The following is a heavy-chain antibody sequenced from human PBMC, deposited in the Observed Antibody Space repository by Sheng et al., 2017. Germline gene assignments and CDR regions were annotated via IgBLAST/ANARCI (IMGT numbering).Heavy chain of an antibody. Sequence: EVQLVESGGGLVKPGGSLRLSCAASGFTFSSYSMNWVRQAPGKGLEWVSSISSSSSYIYYADSVKGRFTISRDNAKNSLYLQMNSLRAEDTAVYYCARDRREMATIAYYYYYMDVWGKGTTVTVSS. CDR1: GFTFSSYS. J-gene: IGHJ6*03. CDR2: ISSSSSYI. D-gene: IGHD5-12*01. CDR3: ARDRREMATIAYYYYYMDV. V-gene: IGHV3-21*01.